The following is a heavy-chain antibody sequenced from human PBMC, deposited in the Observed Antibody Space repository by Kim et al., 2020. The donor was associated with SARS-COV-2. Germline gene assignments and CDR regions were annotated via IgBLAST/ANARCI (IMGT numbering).Heavy chain of an antibody. D-gene: IGHD6-13*01. CDR2: IDPSDSYT. CDR3: ARQSSSSWYGYYYYGMDV. Sequence: GESLKISCKGSGYSFTSYWISWVRQMPGKGLEWMGRIDPSDSYTNYSPSFQGHVTISADKSISTAYLQWSSLKASDTAMYYCARQSSSSWYGYYYYGMDVWGQGTTVTVSS. J-gene: IGHJ6*02. V-gene: IGHV5-10-1*01. CDR1: GYSFTSYW.